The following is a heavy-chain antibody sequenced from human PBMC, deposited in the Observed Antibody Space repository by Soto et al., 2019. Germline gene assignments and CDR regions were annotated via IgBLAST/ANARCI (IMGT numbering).Heavy chain of an antibody. J-gene: IGHJ5*02. CDR3: AKGVRGVPTWFDP. CDR1: GGSISNSANH. D-gene: IGHD3-10*01. CDR2: IYYRGGT. Sequence: QVQLQESGPGLVRPSQTLSLSCTVSGGSISNSANHWSWIRQHPGEGLEWIGYIYYRGGTYYSPSLKGRVTMSIDASKNQFSLKLSSVTAADTAVYYCAKGVRGVPTWFDPWGQGTLVTVSS. V-gene: IGHV4-31*03.